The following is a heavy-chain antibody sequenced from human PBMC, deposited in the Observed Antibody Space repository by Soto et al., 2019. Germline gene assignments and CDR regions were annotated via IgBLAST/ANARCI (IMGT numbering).Heavy chain of an antibody. CDR2: IYYSGST. J-gene: IGHJ6*02. CDR1: GGSISSYY. V-gene: IGHV4-59*01. D-gene: IGHD1-1*01. CDR3: ARDTRGYGMDV. Sequence: PSETLSLTCTVSGGSISSYYWNWIRQPPGKGLEWIGYIYYSGSTNYNPSLKSRVTISVDTSKNQFSLKLTSVTAADTAVYYCARDTRGYGMDVWGQGTTVTVSS.